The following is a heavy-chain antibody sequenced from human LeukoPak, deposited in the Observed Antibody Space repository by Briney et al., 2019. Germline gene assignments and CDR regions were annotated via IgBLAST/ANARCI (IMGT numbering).Heavy chain of an antibody. J-gene: IGHJ4*02. Sequence: SDTLSLTCAVSGDSINCCYWTCIRQSAGKALEWIGRIFITGSTNYSPSLQGRVTMSVDRSRSLVSLRLTSVTAADTAVYYCVRQGYDYGAFNAWGQGTLVTVSS. CDR1: GDSINCCY. CDR2: IFITGST. D-gene: IGHD5-12*01. CDR3: VRQGYDYGAFNA. V-gene: IGHV4-4*07.